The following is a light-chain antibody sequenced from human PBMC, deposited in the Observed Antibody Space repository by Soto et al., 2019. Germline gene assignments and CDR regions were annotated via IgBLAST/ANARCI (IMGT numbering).Light chain of an antibody. CDR2: LNSDGSH. Sequence: QLVLTQSPSASASLGASVKLXCTLSSGHSXYAIAWHQQQPEKGPRYLMKLNSDGSHSKGDGIPDRFSGSSSGAERYLTISSLQSEDEADYYCQTWGTGIYVVFGGGTKVTVL. CDR3: QTWGTGIYVV. CDR1: SGHSXYA. J-gene: IGLJ2*01. V-gene: IGLV4-69*01.